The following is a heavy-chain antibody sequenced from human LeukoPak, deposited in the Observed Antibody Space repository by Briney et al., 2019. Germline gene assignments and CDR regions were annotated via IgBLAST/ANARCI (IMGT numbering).Heavy chain of an antibody. D-gene: IGHD3-22*01. CDR1: GYTFMSYY. CDR2: INPSGDST. Sequence: ASVKVSCKASGYTFMSYYMHWVRQAPGQGLEWMGIINPSGDSTSYAQKFQGRVTMTRDTSTSTAYMELSSLGTEDTAAYYCAKGSYYDSSGSFYFDYWGQGTLVTVSS. V-gene: IGHV1-46*01. CDR3: AKGSYYDSSGSFYFDY. J-gene: IGHJ4*02.